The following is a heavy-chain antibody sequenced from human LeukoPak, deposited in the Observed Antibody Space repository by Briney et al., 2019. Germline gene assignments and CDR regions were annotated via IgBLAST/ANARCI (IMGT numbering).Heavy chain of an antibody. D-gene: IGHD4-17*01. CDR3: ARGGDYANLFDY. Sequence: SETLSLTCTVSGGSISSYYWSWIRQPPGKGLEWIGSIYHSGRTYYNPSLKSQVTISVDTSKNQFSLKLSPVTAADTAVYYCARGGDYANLFDYWGQGTLVTVSS. J-gene: IGHJ4*02. CDR2: IYHSGRT. V-gene: IGHV4-59*08. CDR1: GGSISSYY.